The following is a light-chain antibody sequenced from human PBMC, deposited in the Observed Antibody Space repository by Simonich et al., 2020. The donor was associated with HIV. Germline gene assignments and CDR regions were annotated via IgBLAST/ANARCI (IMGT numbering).Light chain of an antibody. CDR1: QSLLHINAYNY. V-gene: IGKV2-28*01. CDR2: LGS. J-gene: IGKJ3*01. Sequence: DIVMTQSPLSLPVTPGEPASISCKSSQSLLHINAYNYLDWYLQTPGQFPQLLIYLGSKRAAGVPDRFSGRGSGTDFTLKISRVEAEDVGVYYCMQTLQTRTFGPGTKVDIK. CDR3: MQTLQTRT.